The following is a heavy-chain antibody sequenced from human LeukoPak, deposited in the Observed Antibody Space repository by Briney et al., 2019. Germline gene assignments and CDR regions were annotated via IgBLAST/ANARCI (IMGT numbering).Heavy chain of an antibody. CDR3: ASGGGATRSGYAFDM. J-gene: IGHJ3*02. CDR1: GFIFRSYW. V-gene: IGHV3-7*01. D-gene: IGHD1-26*01. CDR2: IKHDGSEK. Sequence: GGSLRLSCAASGFIFRSYWMSWVRQAPGKGLEWVANIKHDGSEKYYVDSVNRRFIISRDNAKNSLYLQMNSLRAEDTAVYYCASGGGATRSGYAFDMWGQGTRVTVSS.